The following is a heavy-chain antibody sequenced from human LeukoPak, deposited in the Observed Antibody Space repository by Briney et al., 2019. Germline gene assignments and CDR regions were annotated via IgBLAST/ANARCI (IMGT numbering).Heavy chain of an antibody. CDR2: IHSDGSST. D-gene: IGHD3-22*01. J-gene: IGHJ4*02. Sequence: PGGSLRLSCAASGFTFSSYGMHWVRRAPGKGLVWVSRIHSDGSSTSYADSVRGRFTISRDDAKSTLYLQMNSLRAEDTAVYYCARSGWPYYFDYWGQGTLVTVSS. V-gene: IGHV3-74*01. CDR3: ARSGWPYYFDY. CDR1: GFTFSSYG.